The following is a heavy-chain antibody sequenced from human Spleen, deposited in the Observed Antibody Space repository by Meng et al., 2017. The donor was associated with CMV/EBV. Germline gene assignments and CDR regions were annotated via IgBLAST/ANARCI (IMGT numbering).Heavy chain of an antibody. Sequence: SETLSLTCTVSGGSVSSSSYCWGWVRQPPGKGLEWIGNIYYSGTTYYNPSLKSRVTISVDTSKNQFSLKLSSVTAADRAVYYCARVMGVGTAYFDYWGQGTLVTVSS. CDR2: IYYSGTT. CDR3: ARVMGVGTAYFDY. V-gene: IGHV4-39*07. CDR1: GGSVSSSSYC. D-gene: IGHD4-23*01. J-gene: IGHJ4*02.